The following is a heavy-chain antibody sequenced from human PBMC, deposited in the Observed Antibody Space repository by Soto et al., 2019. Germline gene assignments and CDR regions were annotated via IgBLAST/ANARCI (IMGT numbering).Heavy chain of an antibody. D-gene: IGHD3-3*01. V-gene: IGHV4-30-2*01. CDR1: GGSISSGGYS. Sequence: PSETLSLTCAVSGGSISSGGYSWSWIRQPPGKGLEWIGYIYHSGSTYYNPSLKSRVTISVDRSKNQFSLKLSSVTAADTAVYYCARGGYYDFWSGYSTHEGFDPWGQGTLVTVSS. J-gene: IGHJ5*02. CDR3: ARGGYYDFWSGYSTHEGFDP. CDR2: IYHSGST.